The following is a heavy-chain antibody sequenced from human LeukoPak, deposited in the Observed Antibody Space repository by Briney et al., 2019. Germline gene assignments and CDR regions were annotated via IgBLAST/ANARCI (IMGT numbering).Heavy chain of an antibody. CDR3: ARSRPFDY. J-gene: IGHJ4*02. V-gene: IGHV3-48*04. Sequence: GGSLRLSCAASGFTFSNYNMNWVRQAPGKGLEWISYISSSSTTIYYTDSVKGRFTISRDNAKNSLYLQMDSLRAEDTALYYCARSRPFDYWGQGTLVTVSS. D-gene: IGHD6-6*01. CDR2: ISSSSTTI. CDR1: GFTFSNYN.